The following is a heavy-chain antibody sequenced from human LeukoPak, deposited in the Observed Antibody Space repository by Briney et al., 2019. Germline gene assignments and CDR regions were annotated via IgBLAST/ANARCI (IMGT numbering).Heavy chain of an antibody. CDR1: GFTFSSYA. J-gene: IGHJ4*02. CDR3: ARDLEAYYYDSSGYD. V-gene: IGHV3-21*01. D-gene: IGHD3-22*01. CDR2: ISSSSSYI. Sequence: PGGSLRLSCAASGFTFSSYAMSWVRQAPGKGLEWVSSISSSSSYIYYADSVKGRFTISRDNAKNSLYLQMNSLRAEDTAVYYCARDLEAYYYDSSGYDWGQGTLVTVSS.